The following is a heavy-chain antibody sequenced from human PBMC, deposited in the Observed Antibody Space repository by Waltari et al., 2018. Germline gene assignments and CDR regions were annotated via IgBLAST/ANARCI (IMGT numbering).Heavy chain of an antibody. D-gene: IGHD5-12*01. CDR1: GFTFSLSG. CDR2: MSYDGSNK. CDR3: MKDQARG. J-gene: IGHJ4*02. Sequence: QVQLVESGGGVVQPGGSLRLSCAASGFTFSLSGMHWVRQVPGKGLEWVAFMSYDGSNKYYADSVKGRFTISRDKSRNTLYLQMNRLRDEDTAVYYCMKDQARGWGQGTLVTVSS. V-gene: IGHV3-30*02.